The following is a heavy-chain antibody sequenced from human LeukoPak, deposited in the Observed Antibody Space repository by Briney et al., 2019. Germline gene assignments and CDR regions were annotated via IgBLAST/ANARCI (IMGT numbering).Heavy chain of an antibody. V-gene: IGHV1-69*13. J-gene: IGHJ4*02. Sequence: SVKVSCKASGGTFSSYAISWVRQAPGQGLEWMGGIIPIFGTANYAQKFQGRVTITADESTSTAYMELSSLRSEDTAVHYCARDVGLRLGELSLYYFDYWGQGTLVTVSS. D-gene: IGHD3-16*02. CDR2: IIPIFGTA. CDR3: ARDVGLRLGELSLYYFDY. CDR1: GGTFSSYA.